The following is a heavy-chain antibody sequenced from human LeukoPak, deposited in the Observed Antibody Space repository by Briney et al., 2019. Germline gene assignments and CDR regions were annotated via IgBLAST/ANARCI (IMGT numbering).Heavy chain of an antibody. CDR3: ANTPRYSSIWYSGPPILNCFDP. CDR1: GGSINSSSHY. V-gene: IGHV4-39*07. J-gene: IGHJ5*02. Sequence: SETLSLTCTVSGGSINSSSHYWGWIRQPPGKGLEWIGTIYYSGSTYYNPSLKSRVTISVDTSKNQFSLKLSSVTAADTAVYYCANTPRYSSIWYSGPPILNCFDPWGQGTLVTVSS. D-gene: IGHD6-13*01. CDR2: IYYSGST.